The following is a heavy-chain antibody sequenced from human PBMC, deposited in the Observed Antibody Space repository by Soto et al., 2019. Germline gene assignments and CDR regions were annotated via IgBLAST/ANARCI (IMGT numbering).Heavy chain of an antibody. D-gene: IGHD3-3*01. Sequence: QVQLVESGGGVVQPGRSLRLSCAASGFTFSSYGMHWVRQAPGKGLEWVAVIWYDGSNKYYADSVKGRFTISRDNSKNTPYLQMNSLRAEDTAVYYCAREVSDNTIFDYWGQGTLVTVSS. V-gene: IGHV3-33*01. CDR3: AREVSDNTIFDY. J-gene: IGHJ4*02. CDR1: GFTFSSYG. CDR2: IWYDGSNK.